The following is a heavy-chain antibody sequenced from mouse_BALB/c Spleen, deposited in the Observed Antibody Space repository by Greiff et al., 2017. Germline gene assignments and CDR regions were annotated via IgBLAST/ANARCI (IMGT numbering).Heavy chain of an antibody. CDR3: ARGRDGYYFDY. CDR2: ISSGGST. Sequence: EVMLVESGGGLVKPGGSLKLSCAASGFTFSSYAMSWVRQTPEKRLEWVASISSGGSTYYPDSVKGRFTISRVNARNILYLQMSSLRSEDTAMYYCARGRDGYYFDYWGQGTTLTVSS. V-gene: IGHV5-6-5*01. D-gene: IGHD2-3*01. J-gene: IGHJ2*01. CDR1: GFTFSSYA.